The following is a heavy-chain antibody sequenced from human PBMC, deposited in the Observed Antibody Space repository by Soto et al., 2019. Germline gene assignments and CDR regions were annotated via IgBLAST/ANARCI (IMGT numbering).Heavy chain of an antibody. J-gene: IGHJ4*02. D-gene: IGHD1-26*01. CDR1: GGSISSGGYY. V-gene: IGHV4-31*03. Sequence: SETLSLTCTVSGGSISSGGYYWSWIRQHPGKGLEWIGYIYYSGSTYYNPSLKSRVTISVDTSKNQFSLKLSSVTAADTAVYYCAREVGGATTPFGFDYWGQGTLVTVSS. CDR2: IYYSGST. CDR3: AREVGGATTPFGFDY.